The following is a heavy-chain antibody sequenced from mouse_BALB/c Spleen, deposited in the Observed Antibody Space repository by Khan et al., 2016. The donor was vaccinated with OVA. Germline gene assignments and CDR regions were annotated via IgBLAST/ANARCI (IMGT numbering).Heavy chain of an antibody. V-gene: IGHV9-3-1*01. CDR1: GYTFTNYG. CDR3: ARVGYSETMDY. CDR2: INTYTGEP. D-gene: IGHD2-14*01. J-gene: IGHJ4*01. Sequence: QVQLKQSGPELKKPGETVKISCKASGYTFTNYGMNWVKQAPGKGLKWMGFINTYTGEPTYADDFKGRFAFSLETSASTAYLQINNLKNEDTSTYFCARVGYSETMDYWGQGTSVTGSS.